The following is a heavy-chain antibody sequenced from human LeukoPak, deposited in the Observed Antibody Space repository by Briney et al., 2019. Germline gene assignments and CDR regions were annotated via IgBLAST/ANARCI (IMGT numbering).Heavy chain of an antibody. CDR3: ARGQGGSGSSFDY. J-gene: IGHJ4*02. V-gene: IGHV3-21*01. CDR1: GFTFGSYS. CDR2: ISSSSSYI. Sequence: KPGGSLRLSCAASGFTFGSYSMNWVRQAPGKGLEWVSSISSSSSYIYYADSVKGRFTISRDNAKNSLYLQMNSLRAEDTAVYYCARGQGGSGSSFDYWGQGTLVTVSS. D-gene: IGHD6-19*01.